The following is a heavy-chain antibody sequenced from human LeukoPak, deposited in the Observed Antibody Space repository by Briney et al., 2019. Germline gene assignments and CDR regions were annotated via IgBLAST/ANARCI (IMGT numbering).Heavy chain of an antibody. CDR1: GYTFTSYA. CDR2: ISAYNGNT. CDR3: AREGELEKNWFDP. Sequence: ASVKVSCKASGYTFTSYAMHWVRQAPGQRLEWMGWISAYNGNTNYAQKLQGRVTMTTGTSTSTAYMELRSLRSDDTAVYYCAREGELEKNWFDPWGQGTLVTVSS. V-gene: IGHV1-18*01. J-gene: IGHJ5*02. D-gene: IGHD1-1*01.